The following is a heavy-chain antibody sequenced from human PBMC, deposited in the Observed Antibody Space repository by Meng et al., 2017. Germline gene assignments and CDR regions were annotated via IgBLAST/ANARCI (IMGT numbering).Heavy chain of an antibody. CDR1: GGSISSSNW. D-gene: IGHD3-22*01. J-gene: IGHJ4*02. Sequence: SETLSLTCAVSGGSISSSNWWSWVRQPPGKGLEWIGEIYHSGSTNYNPSLKSRVTISVDKSKNQFSLKLSSVTAADTAVYYCARAPSLETRLLRSLRYFDYWGQGTLVTVSS. CDR2: IYHSGST. V-gene: IGHV4-4*02. CDR3: ARAPSLETRLLRSLRYFDY.